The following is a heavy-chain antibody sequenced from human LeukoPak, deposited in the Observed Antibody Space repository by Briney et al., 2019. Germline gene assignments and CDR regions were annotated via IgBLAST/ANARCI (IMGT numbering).Heavy chain of an antibody. J-gene: IGHJ4*02. CDR3: ARGDYGDYWGVPYSFDY. Sequence: SVKVSCKASGGTFTSYAISWVRQAPGQRVEWMGRIIPILGIANYAQKIQRRVTITADKSTSTPYSALSSLRSEDTAVYYCARGDYGDYWGVPYSFDYWGQGTLVTVSS. CDR2: IIPILGIA. D-gene: IGHD4-17*01. CDR1: GGTFTSYA. V-gene: IGHV1-69*04.